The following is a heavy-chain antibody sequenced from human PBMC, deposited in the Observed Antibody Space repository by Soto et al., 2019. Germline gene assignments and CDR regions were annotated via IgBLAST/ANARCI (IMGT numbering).Heavy chain of an antibody. V-gene: IGHV3-53*01. CDR2: ICGDGAT. CDR3: ARDPKGFWSGSSYYYYGMDV. D-gene: IGHD3-3*01. J-gene: IGHJ6*02. CDR1: GFTVSSNY. Sequence: EVQLVESGGGLIQPGGSLRLSCAASGFTVSSNYMSWVRQAPGKGLEWVSVICGDGATYYADPVKGRFTISRDTSKNTLYLQMNSLRAEDTAVYYCARDPKGFWSGSSYYYYGMDVWSQGTTVTVSS.